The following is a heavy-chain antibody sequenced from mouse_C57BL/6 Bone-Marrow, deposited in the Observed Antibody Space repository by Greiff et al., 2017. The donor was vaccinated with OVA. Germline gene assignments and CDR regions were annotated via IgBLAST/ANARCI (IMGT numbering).Heavy chain of an antibody. Sequence: EVNVVESGGGLVQPGGSLKLSCAASGFTFSDYYMYWVRQTPEKRLEWVAYISNGGGSTYYPDTVKGRFTISRDNAKNTLYLQMSRLKSEDTAMYYCARQYGKGYFDVWGTGTTVTVSS. CDR2: ISNGGGST. CDR3: ARQYGKGYFDV. V-gene: IGHV5-12*01. CDR1: GFTFSDYY. J-gene: IGHJ1*03. D-gene: IGHD2-10*02.